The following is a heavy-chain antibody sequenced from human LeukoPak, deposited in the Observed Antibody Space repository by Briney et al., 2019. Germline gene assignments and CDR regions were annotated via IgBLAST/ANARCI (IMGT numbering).Heavy chain of an antibody. D-gene: IGHD5-24*01. J-gene: IGHJ1*01. Sequence: SETLSLTCAVYGGSFSGYYWSWIRQPPGKGLEWIGEINHSGSTNYNPSLKSRVTISVDRSKNQFSLKLSSVTAADTAVYYCARGDGYSEYFQHWGQGTLVTVSS. CDR1: GGSFSGYY. V-gene: IGHV4-34*01. CDR3: ARGDGYSEYFQH. CDR2: INHSGST.